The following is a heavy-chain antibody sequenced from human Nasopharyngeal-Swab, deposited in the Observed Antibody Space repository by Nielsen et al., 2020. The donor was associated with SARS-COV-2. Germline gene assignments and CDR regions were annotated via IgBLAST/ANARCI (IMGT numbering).Heavy chain of an antibody. J-gene: IGHJ4*02. D-gene: IGHD5-24*01. CDR1: GFSFSSYS. Sequence: GESLKISCAASGFSFSSYSMNWVRQAPGKGLEWVSYISSSSSTIYYADSVKGRFTISSDNAKNSLYLQMNSLRAEDTAVYYCARDWHGPFDYWGQGTLVTVSS. CDR2: ISSSSSTI. CDR3: ARDWHGPFDY. V-gene: IGHV3-48*04.